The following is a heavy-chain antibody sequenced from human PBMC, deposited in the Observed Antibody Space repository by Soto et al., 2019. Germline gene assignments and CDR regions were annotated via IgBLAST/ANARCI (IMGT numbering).Heavy chain of an antibody. V-gene: IGHV3-33*01. D-gene: IGHD3-16*01. CDR2: IWYDGSKS. Sequence: QVHLVESGGGVVQPGRSLRLSCAASGFTFDNYGMHWVRQAPGKGLEWVASIWYDGSKSYYGESVEGRFSIARDNSKDTLYLQMSSLRAEDTAVYYYARTDGAYGGALDFWGRGTTVTVSP. CDR1: GFTFDNYG. J-gene: IGHJ3*01. CDR3: ARTDGAYGGALDF.